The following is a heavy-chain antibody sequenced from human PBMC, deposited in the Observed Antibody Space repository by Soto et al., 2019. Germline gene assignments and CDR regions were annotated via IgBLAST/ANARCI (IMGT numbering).Heavy chain of an antibody. J-gene: IGHJ4*02. CDR3: AAFHVLLWFGESPNRHLQY. CDR2: INHSGST. CDR1: SGSFSGYY. V-gene: IGHV4-34*01. D-gene: IGHD3-10*01. Sequence: QVHLQQWGAGQLKPSETLSLTCAVYSGSFSGYYWSWIRQPPGKGLEWIGEINHSGSTNYSPSLKSRVAISVDTSKNQFSLKLSSVTAADTAVYYCAAFHVLLWFGESPNRHLQYWGQGTLVTISS.